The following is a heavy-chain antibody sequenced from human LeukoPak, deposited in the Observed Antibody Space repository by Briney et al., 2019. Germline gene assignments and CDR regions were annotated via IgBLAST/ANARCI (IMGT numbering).Heavy chain of an antibody. V-gene: IGHV4-39*01. Sequence: PSETLSLTCTVSGGSISSSSYYWGWIRQPPGTGLEWIGSIYYSGSTYYNPSLKSRVTISVDTSKNQFSLKLSSVTAADTAVYYCAIITSPFEDYWGQGTLVTVSS. J-gene: IGHJ4*02. CDR1: GGSISSSSYY. CDR3: AIITSPFEDY. D-gene: IGHD1-14*01. CDR2: IYYSGST.